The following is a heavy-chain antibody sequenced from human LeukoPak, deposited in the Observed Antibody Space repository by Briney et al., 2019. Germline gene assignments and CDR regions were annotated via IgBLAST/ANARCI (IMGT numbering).Heavy chain of an antibody. Sequence: PGGSLRLSCAASGFTFSSYGMHWVRQAPGKGLEWVAVISYDGSNKYYADSVKGRFTISRDNSKNTLYLQMNSLRAEDTAVYYCAKASPNSGSYFDYWGQGTLVTVSS. V-gene: IGHV3-30*18. CDR2: ISYDGSNK. CDR1: GFTFSSYG. D-gene: IGHD1-26*01. J-gene: IGHJ4*02. CDR3: AKASPNSGSYFDY.